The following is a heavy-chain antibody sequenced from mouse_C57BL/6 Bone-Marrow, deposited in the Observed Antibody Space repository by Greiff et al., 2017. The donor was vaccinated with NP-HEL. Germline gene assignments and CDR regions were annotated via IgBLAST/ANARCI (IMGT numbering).Heavy chain of an antibody. D-gene: IGHD2-1*01. V-gene: IGHV8-8*01. J-gene: IGHJ1*03. CDR2: IWWDADK. CDR3: ARMRDGNWYFDV. Sequence: QVTLKESGPGILQPSQTLSLTCSFSGFSLSTSGMGVGWIRPPSGKGLEWLAHIWWDADKYYNPALKSRLTISNDTSKNQVFLKIANVDTADTATYYGARMRDGNWYFDVWGTGTTVTVSS. CDR1: GFSLSTSGMG.